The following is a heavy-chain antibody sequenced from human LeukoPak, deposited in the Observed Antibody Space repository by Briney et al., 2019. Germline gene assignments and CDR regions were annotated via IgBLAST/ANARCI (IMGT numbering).Heavy chain of an antibody. Sequence: GASVKVSCKASGYTFTGYYMHWVRQAPGQGLEWMGWINPNSGGTNYAQKFQGRVTMTRDTSISTAYMGLSRLRSDDTAVYYCARAGLVSLYYDSWSGYYTGFRSSLDYWGQGTLVTVSS. J-gene: IGHJ4*02. CDR1: GYTFTGYY. CDR3: ARAGLVSLYYDSWSGYYTGFRSSLDY. V-gene: IGHV1-2*02. CDR2: INPNSGGT. D-gene: IGHD3-3*01.